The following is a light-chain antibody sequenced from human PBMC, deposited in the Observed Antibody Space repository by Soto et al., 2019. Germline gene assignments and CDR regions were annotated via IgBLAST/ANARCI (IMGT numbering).Light chain of an antibody. CDR1: QSVITW. CDR2: GAS. J-gene: IGKJ5*01. CDR3: QQYHDYPLT. Sequence: DILMTQSPSTLSASVGDTVNVTCRASQSVITWLAWYKQRPGKAPTLLIHGASILQSGIPSRFGGSGSETEFILTISSLQIEDFGTYYCQQYHDYPLTFGLGTRLEMK. V-gene: IGKV1-5*03.